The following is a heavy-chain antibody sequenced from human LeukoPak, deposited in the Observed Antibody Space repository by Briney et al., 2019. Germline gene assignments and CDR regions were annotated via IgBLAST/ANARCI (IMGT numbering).Heavy chain of an antibody. CDR3: ARVVAAAGSDY. J-gene: IGHJ4*02. CDR1: GFTFSSYT. D-gene: IGHD6-13*01. CDR2: ISLSSSFI. V-gene: IGHV3-21*01. Sequence: GSLRLSCAAPGFTFSSYTMSWVRQAPGKGLEWVSSISLSSSFIDYTDSVKGRFTISRDNAKNSVYLQMNFLRVEDAAVYYCARVVAAAGSDYWGEGTLVTVSS.